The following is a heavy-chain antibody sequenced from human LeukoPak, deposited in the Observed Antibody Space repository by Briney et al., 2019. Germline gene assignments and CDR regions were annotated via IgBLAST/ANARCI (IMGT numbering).Heavy chain of an antibody. CDR3: ANGNRCTSPNCLGYYYFYMDV. CDR1: GFTFSSYA. D-gene: IGHD2-8*01. J-gene: IGHJ6*03. CDR2: FSGSGGTT. Sequence: GGSLRLXCAASGFTFSSYAMNWVRQAPGRGLEWVSGFSGSGGTTYYADSVKGRFTISRDNSKNTLYLQMNSLRAEDTAVYYCANGNRCTSPNCLGYYYFYMDVWGKGTTVTVSS. V-gene: IGHV3-23*01.